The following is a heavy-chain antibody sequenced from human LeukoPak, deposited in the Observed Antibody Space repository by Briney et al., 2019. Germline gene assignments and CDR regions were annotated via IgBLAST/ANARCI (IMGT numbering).Heavy chain of an antibody. CDR2: VSTGSNYI. Sequence: GGSLRLSCTASGFTFSSYSLNWVRQAPGKGLEWVSSVSTGSNYIYYADSVKGRFTISRDNDKNSLYLQMDNLRAEDTAVYYCAILSGWSEILDDWGQGTLVTVSS. CDR3: AILSGWSEILDD. D-gene: IGHD6-19*01. J-gene: IGHJ4*02. CDR1: GFTFSSYS. V-gene: IGHV3-21*01.